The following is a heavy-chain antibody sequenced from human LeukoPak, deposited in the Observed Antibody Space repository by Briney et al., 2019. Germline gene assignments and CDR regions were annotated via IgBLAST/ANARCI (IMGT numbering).Heavy chain of an antibody. CDR2: ISSDGSST. Sequence: GGSLRLSCVASGSTFSSDWMHWVRQAPGKGPVWVSRISSDGSSTTYADSVKGRFTISRDNAKNTLFLQMNSLRAEDTAVYYCARGNNNWSESFDYWGQGTLVTVSS. CDR3: ARGNNNWSESFDY. J-gene: IGHJ4*02. V-gene: IGHV3-74*01. CDR1: GSTFSSDW. D-gene: IGHD1-1*01.